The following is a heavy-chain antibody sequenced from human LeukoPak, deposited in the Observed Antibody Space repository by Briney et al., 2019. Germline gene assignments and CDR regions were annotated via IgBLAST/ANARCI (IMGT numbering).Heavy chain of an antibody. Sequence: SETLSLTCAVYGGSFSGYYWSWIRQPPGKGLEWIGYINYSGSTYYSPSLKSRVTISVDTSKNQFFLKLSSVTAADTAVYYCARYGSGSTWFDPWAREPWSPSPQ. CDR2: INYSGST. J-gene: IGHJ5*02. D-gene: IGHD3-10*01. CDR3: ARYGSGSTWFDP. CDR1: GGSFSGYY. V-gene: IGHV4-34*01.